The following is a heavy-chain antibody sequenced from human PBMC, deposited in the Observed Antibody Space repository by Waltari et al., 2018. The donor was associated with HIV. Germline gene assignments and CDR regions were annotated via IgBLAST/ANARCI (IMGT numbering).Heavy chain of an antibody. CDR3: VRVRDSSSGWYIFDY. Sequence: EVHLVESGGGLIQPGGSLRLSCAASGFTFHTYAMHWVRQAAGEGLQWVSAIGAAGDTYYSDSVKGRFTISRENAKNSLFLQMNSLRAGDTAVYFCVRVRDSSSGWYIFDYWGQGALVTVSS. CDR2: IGAAGDT. D-gene: IGHD6-19*01. J-gene: IGHJ4*02. CDR1: GFTFHTYA. V-gene: IGHV3-13*04.